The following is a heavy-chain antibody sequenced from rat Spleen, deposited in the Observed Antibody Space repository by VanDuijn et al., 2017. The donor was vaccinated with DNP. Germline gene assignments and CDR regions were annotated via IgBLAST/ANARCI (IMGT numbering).Heavy chain of an antibody. V-gene: IGHV5-31*01. CDR1: GFIFSNYW. CDR2: ISNTGDST. J-gene: IGHJ3*01. Sequence: EVQLVESGGGPVQPGRSLKLSCVVSGFIFSNYWMTWIRQAPGKGLEWVASISNTGDSTYYSDSVRGRFSLSRDNAESTLYLQMDSLTSDDTATYYCTTTYNWFANWGQGTLVTVSS. CDR3: TTTYNWFAN. D-gene: IGHD1-4*01.